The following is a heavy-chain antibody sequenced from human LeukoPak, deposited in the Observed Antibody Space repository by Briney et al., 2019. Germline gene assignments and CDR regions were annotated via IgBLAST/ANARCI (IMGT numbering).Heavy chain of an antibody. CDR3: ARVIGSYSDSAY. CDR1: GFTFSSYR. V-gene: IGHV3-48*04. D-gene: IGHD3-10*01. Sequence: GGSLRLSCAASGFTFSSYRMNWVRQAPGKGLEWLSYIISTGSAVYYADYLKGRFTISRDNAKNSLYLQMDSLRAEDTAVYYFARVIGSYSDSAYWGEGTLVSVSS. CDR2: IISTGSAV. J-gene: IGHJ4*02.